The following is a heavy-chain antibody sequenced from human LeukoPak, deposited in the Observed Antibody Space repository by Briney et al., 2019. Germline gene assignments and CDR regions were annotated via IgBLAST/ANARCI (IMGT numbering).Heavy chain of an antibody. CDR1: GFTFSDYW. CDR3: AKSLTYYHENSDSI. V-gene: IGHV3-53*01. CDR2: IYKDGRT. D-gene: IGHD3-22*01. J-gene: IGHJ4*02. Sequence: GGSLRLSCAASGFTFSDYWIHWVRQAPGKGLEWVSVIYKDGRTFYADSVKGRFTISRDNSKNTVYLQMNSLRAEDTAVYYCAKSLTYYHENSDSIWGQGTLVTVSS.